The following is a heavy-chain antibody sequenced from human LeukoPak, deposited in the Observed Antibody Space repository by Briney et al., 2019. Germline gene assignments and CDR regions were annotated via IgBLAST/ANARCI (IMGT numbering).Heavy chain of an antibody. D-gene: IGHD3-22*01. CDR1: GGSFSGYY. CDR3: ARESGSWRYYDSSGSLFDY. J-gene: IGHJ4*02. V-gene: IGHV4-34*01. Sequence: SETLSPTCAVYGGSFSGYYWSWIRQPPGKGLEWIGEINHSGSTNYNPSLKSRVTISVDTSKNQFSLKLSSVTAADTAVYYCARESGSWRYYDSSGSLFDYWGQGTLVTVSS. CDR2: INHSGST.